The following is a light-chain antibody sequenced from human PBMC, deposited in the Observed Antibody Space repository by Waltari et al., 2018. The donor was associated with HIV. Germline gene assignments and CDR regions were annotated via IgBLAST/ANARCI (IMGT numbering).Light chain of an antibody. CDR1: SSDVGAYDY. CDR3: ASFTSGRLNV. CDR2: DVY. V-gene: IGLV2-14*03. Sequence: QSALTQPASVSGSPGPSITISCTGTSSDVGAYDYVSWYQQHPGKVPKLLIYDVYNRPSRISNRFSGSKSGNTASLTISGLQAEDEAHYYCASFTSGRLNVFGTGTKVTVL. J-gene: IGLJ1*01.